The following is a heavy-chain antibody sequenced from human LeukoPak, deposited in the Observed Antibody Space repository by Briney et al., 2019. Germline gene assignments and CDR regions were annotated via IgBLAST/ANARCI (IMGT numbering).Heavy chain of an antibody. D-gene: IGHD1-1*01. CDR3: AGSSNWNDKPLDY. J-gene: IGHJ4*02. Sequence: ASVKVSCKASGYTFTSYYMHWVRQAPGQGLEWMGIINPSGGSTSYAQKFQGRVTMTRDTSTSTVYMGLSSLRSEDTAVYYCAGSSNWNDKPLDYWGQGTLVTVSS. CDR2: INPSGGST. CDR1: GYTFTSYY. V-gene: IGHV1-46*01.